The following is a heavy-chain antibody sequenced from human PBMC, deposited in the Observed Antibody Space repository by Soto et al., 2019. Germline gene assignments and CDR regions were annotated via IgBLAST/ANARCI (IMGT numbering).Heavy chain of an antibody. D-gene: IGHD6-6*01. CDR2: ISSSSSHT. Sequence: GGSLRLSCAASGFTFSDYYMSWIRQAPGKGLEWVSYISSSSSHTNYADSVKGRFTISRDNAKNSLYLQMNSLRAEDTAVYYCARPIAAPINWFDPWGQGTLVTVSS. CDR1: GFTFSDYY. CDR3: ARPIAAPINWFDP. V-gene: IGHV3-11*06. J-gene: IGHJ5*02.